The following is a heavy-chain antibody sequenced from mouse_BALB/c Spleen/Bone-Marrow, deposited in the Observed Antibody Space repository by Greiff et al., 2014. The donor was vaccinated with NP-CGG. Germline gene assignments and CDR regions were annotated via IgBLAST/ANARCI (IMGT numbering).Heavy chain of an antibody. CDR2: IHYSGST. V-gene: IGHV3-1*02. CDR1: GYSITSGYS. Sequence: VQLQQSGPDLVEPSQSLSLTCTVTGYSITSGYSWHWIRQFPGNKLEWMGYIHYSGSTNYNPSLKSRISITRDTSKNQFFLQLNSVTTEDTATYYCARREGNHAAWFAYWGQGTLVTVSA. D-gene: IGHD2-1*01. CDR3: ARREGNHAAWFAY. J-gene: IGHJ3*01.